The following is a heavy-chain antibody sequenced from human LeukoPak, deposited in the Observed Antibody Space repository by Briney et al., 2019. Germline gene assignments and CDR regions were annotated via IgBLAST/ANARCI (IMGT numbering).Heavy chain of an antibody. CDR3: ARDYVQDY. CDR2: ISSSSSYI. Sequence: GGSLRLSCAASGFTFSSYSMNWLPQAPGKGRVGFSSISSSSSYIYYADSVKGRFPIYRDYAKNSLYLQRISLRDEDTAVYYCARDYVQDYWGQGTLVAVSS. V-gene: IGHV3-21*01. CDR1: GFTFSSYS. D-gene: IGHD3-16*01. J-gene: IGHJ4*02.